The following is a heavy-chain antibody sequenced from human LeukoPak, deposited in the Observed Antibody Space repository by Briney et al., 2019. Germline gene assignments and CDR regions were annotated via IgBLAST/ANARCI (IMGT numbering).Heavy chain of an antibody. CDR1: GGSISSSGFY. CDR3: ATGGPYGRQYFQH. J-gene: IGHJ1*01. CDR2: LYYSGSS. D-gene: IGHD3-16*01. V-gene: IGHV4-39*07. Sequence: PSETLSLTCTVSGGSISSSGFYWGWIRQAPGMGLEWIASLYYSGSSYYNPSLKSRVTISVDTSKNQFSLKLSSVTAADTAVYYCATGGPYGRQYFQHWGQGTLVTVSS.